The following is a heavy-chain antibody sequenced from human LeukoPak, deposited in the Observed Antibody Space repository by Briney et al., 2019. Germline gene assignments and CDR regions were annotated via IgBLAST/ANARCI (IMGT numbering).Heavy chain of an antibody. CDR2: VHHSGGT. Sequence: SETVYLTCTVSGGTISSNHWSWVRQPPWKGLEWIGQVHHSGGTSYNPSLRSRVTISIDKSENQFSLKLNSVTAADTAVYYCARHGGHYQSDDWGQGTLVTVSS. CDR3: ARHGGHYQSDD. J-gene: IGHJ4*02. D-gene: IGHD2-21*01. CDR1: GGTISSNH. V-gene: IGHV4-4*02.